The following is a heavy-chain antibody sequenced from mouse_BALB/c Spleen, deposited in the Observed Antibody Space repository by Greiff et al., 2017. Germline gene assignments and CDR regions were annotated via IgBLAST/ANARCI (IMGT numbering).Heavy chain of an antibody. CDR3: NAEYGNGPCFDY. V-gene: IGHV14-4*02. J-gene: IGHJ2*01. CDR2: IDPENGDT. CDR1: GFNIKDYY. D-gene: IGHD2-10*02. Sequence: EVQVVESGAELVRSGASVKLSCTASGFNIKDYYMHWVKQRPEQGLEWIGWIDPENGDTEYAPKFQGKATMTADTSSNTAYLQLSSLTSEDTAVYYCNAEYGNGPCFDYWGQGTTLTVSS.